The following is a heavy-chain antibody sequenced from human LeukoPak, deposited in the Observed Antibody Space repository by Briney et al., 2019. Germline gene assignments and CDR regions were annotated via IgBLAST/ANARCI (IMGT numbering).Heavy chain of an antibody. CDR2: ISWNSGSI. CDR3: AKDPCSSTSCSNWFDP. J-gene: IGHJ5*02. CDR1: GFTFDDYA. V-gene: IGHV3-9*01. Sequence: PGRSLRLYCAASGFTFDDYAMHWVRQAPGKGLEWVSGISWNSGSIGYADSVKGRFTISRDNSKNTLYLQMNSLRAEDTAVYYCAKDPCSSTSCSNWFDPWGQGTLVTVSS. D-gene: IGHD2-2*01.